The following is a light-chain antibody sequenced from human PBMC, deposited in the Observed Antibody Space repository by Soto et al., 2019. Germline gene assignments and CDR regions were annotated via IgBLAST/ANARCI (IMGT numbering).Light chain of an antibody. Sequence: DIHLTQSRSFLSASVGDRVTITCRPSQAVPNNMAWYQQKPGKPPKLLIYEESTLHSGVPSRFSGRKSGTQFTLTIDRLQPEDFATYYCQQVKTYPRTFGGGTKVEIK. J-gene: IGKJ4*01. V-gene: IGKV1-9*01. CDR1: QAVPNN. CDR2: EES. CDR3: QQVKTYPRT.